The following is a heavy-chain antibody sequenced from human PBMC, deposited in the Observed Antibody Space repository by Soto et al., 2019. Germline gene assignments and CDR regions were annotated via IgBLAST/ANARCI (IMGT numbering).Heavy chain of an antibody. Sequence: SLRLSCAASGFTFSSYSMNWVRQAPGKGLEWVSSISSSSSYIYYADSVKNRFTISRDNAKNSLYLQMNNLRAEDTAVYYCAKGPQWELVYGMDVWGQGTTVTVSS. V-gene: IGHV3-21*01. D-gene: IGHD1-26*01. CDR2: ISSSSSYI. J-gene: IGHJ6*02. CDR1: GFTFSSYS. CDR3: AKGPQWELVYGMDV.